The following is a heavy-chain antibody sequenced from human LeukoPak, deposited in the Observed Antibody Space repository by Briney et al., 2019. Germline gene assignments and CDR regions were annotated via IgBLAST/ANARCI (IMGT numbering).Heavy chain of an antibody. CDR2: IIPIFGTA. CDR1: GGTFSSYA. V-gene: IGHV1-69*05. D-gene: IGHD4-17*01. J-gene: IGHJ4*02. CDR3: ARGGYGDYVFDY. Sequence: GASVKVSCKASGGTFSSYAISWVRQAPGQGLEWMGGIIPIFGTANYAQKFQGRVTITTDESTSTAYMELSSLRSEDTAVYYCARGGYGDYVFDYWAREPWSPSPQ.